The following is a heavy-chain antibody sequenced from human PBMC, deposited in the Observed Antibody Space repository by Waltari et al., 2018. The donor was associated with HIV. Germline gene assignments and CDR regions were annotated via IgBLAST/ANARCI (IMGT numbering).Heavy chain of an antibody. CDR3: ARGLYGDRAPEGY. Sequence: QVQLQQWGAGLLKPSETLSLTCAVYGGSFSGYYWSWIRQPPGKGLEWIGEINHSGSTNYNPSLKSRVTISVDTSKNQFSLKLSSVTAADTAVYYCARGLYGDRAPEGYWGQGTLVTVSS. CDR2: INHSGST. CDR1: GGSFSGYY. J-gene: IGHJ4*02. V-gene: IGHV4-34*01. D-gene: IGHD4-17*01.